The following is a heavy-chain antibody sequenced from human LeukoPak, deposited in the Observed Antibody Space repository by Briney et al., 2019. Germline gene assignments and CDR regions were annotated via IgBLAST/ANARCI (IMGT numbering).Heavy chain of an antibody. CDR3: ASSGWYPWSAHYYYYMDV. Sequence: SETLSLTCTVSGCTISSYYWSWIRQPAGKGLEWNGRIYTSGSTNYNPSLKSRVTMSVDTSKNQFSLKLSSVTAADTAVYYCASSGWYPWSAHYYYYMDVWGKGTTVTVSS. CDR2: IYTSGST. V-gene: IGHV4-4*07. D-gene: IGHD6-19*01. CDR1: GCTISSYY. J-gene: IGHJ6*03.